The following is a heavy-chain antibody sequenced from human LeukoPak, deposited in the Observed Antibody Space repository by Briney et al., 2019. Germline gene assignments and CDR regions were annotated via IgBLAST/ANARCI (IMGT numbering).Heavy chain of an antibody. V-gene: IGHV3-23*01. D-gene: IGHD1-26*01. J-gene: IGHJ4*02. Sequence: GGSLRHSCAASGFTFSSSAMSWVRQAPGKGLEWVSSISGSGGTTYYVDPVKGRLTCSRDNSRNTLYLQMNSLRAEDTAVYYCARISYSGSSFDYWGQGTLVTVSS. CDR1: GFTFSSSA. CDR2: ISGSGGTT. CDR3: ARISYSGSSFDY.